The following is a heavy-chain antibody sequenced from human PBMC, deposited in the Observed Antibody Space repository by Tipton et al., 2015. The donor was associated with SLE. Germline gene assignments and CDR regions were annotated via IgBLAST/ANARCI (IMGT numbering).Heavy chain of an antibody. J-gene: IGHJ6*03. CDR3: ARDAGGQWLVTHYMDV. V-gene: IGHV1-46*01. CDR1: GYTFSDYY. Sequence: QSGPEVKKPGASVKVSCKASGYTFSDYYIHWVRQAPGQGLEWMGVINPGGGHTNYAQRFQGRVTITRDTSASTAYMELSSLRSEDTALYYCARDAGGQWLVTHYMDVWGNGTTVTVSS. D-gene: IGHD6-19*01. CDR2: INPGGGHT.